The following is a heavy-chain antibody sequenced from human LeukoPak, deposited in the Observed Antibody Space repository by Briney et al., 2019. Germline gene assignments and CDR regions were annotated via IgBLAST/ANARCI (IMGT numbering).Heavy chain of an antibody. Sequence: NASETLSLTCTVSGGSISSYYWSWIRQPPGKGLEWIGEINHSGSTNYNPSLKSRVTISVDTSKNQFSLKLSSVTAADTAVYYCARRDSSGYYPYYFDYWGQGTLVTVSS. J-gene: IGHJ4*02. CDR2: INHSGST. V-gene: IGHV4-34*01. CDR1: GGSISSYY. CDR3: ARRDSSGYYPYYFDY. D-gene: IGHD3-22*01.